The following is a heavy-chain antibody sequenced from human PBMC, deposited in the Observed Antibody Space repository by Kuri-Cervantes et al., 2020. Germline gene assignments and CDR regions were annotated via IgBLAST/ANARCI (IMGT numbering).Heavy chain of an antibody. D-gene: IGHD3-9*01. J-gene: IGHJ4*02. V-gene: IGHV3-48*03. CDR3: ARESQYYDILTGYYLDY. Sequence: GGSLRLSCAASGFTFSSYEMNWVRQAPGKGLEWVSYISSSGSTIYYADSVKGRFTISRDNAKNSLYLQMNSLRAEDTAVYYCARESQYYDILTGYYLDYWGQGTLVTVSS. CDR1: GFTFSSYE. CDR2: ISSSGSTI.